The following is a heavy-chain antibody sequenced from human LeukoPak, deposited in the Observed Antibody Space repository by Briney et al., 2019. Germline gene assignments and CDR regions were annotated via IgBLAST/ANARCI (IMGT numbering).Heavy chain of an antibody. Sequence: ASVTVSCKGSGYTFTGYYMHWVRQAPGQGLEWMGRINPNSGGTNYAQKFQGRVTMTRDTSSSTAYMELSRLRSDDTAVYYCARAPGIEWSPDYWGQGTLVTVSS. CDR3: ARAPGIEWSPDY. J-gene: IGHJ4*02. CDR2: INPNSGGT. V-gene: IGHV1-2*06. D-gene: IGHD3-3*01. CDR1: GYTFTGYY.